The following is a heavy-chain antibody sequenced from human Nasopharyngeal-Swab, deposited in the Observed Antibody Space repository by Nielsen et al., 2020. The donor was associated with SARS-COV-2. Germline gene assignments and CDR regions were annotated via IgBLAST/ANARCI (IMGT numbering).Heavy chain of an antibody. Sequence: GESLKISCAASGFTFSSYAMHWVRQAPGKRLEWVAVISYDGSNKYYADSVKGRFTISRDNSKNTLYLQMNSLTVEDTAVYYCVRIDWGSPAAWGQGTLVTVSS. CDR2: ISYDGSNK. D-gene: IGHD3-9*01. V-gene: IGHV3-30-3*01. CDR1: GFTFSSYA. J-gene: IGHJ5*02. CDR3: VRIDWGSPAA.